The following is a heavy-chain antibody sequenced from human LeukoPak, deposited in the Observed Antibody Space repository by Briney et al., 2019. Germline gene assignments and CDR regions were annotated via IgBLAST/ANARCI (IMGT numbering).Heavy chain of an antibody. CDR2: INHSGST. CDR3: ARVGYGDYKEK. D-gene: IGHD4-17*01. Sequence: SSETLSLTCAVYGGSFSGYYWSWIRQPPGKGLEWIGEINHSGSTNYNPSLKSRVTISVDTSKNQFSLKLSSVTAADTAVYYCARVGYGDYKEKWGQGTLVTVSS. V-gene: IGHV4-34*01. CDR1: GGSFSGYY. J-gene: IGHJ4*02.